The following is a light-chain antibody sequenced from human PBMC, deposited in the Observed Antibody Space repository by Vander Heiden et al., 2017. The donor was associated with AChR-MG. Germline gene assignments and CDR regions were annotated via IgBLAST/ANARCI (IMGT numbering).Light chain of an antibody. CDR1: QGISNY. CDR3: QKYNSAPRT. Sequence: DIQMPQSPSSLSASVGDRVTITCRASQGISNYLAWYQQKPGKVPKLLIYAASTLQSGVPSRFSGSGSGTDFTLTISSLQREDVATYYCQKYNSAPRTFGQGTNVEIK. CDR2: AAS. V-gene: IGKV1-27*01. J-gene: IGKJ1*01.